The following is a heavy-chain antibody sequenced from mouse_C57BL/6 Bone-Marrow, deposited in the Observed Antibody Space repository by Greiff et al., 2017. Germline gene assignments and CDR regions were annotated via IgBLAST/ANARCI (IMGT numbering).Heavy chain of an antibody. CDR2: IYPRSGNT. Sequence: VQLLQSGAELVRPGASVKLSCTASGYTFTSYGISWVKQRTGQGLEWIGEIYPRSGNTYYNEKFKGKATLTADTSSSTAYMKLRSLTSADSAVDYCAGRECTPRWFAYWGQGTRVTVSA. CDR1: GYTFTSYG. CDR3: AGRECTPRWFAY. J-gene: IGHJ3*01. V-gene: IGHV1-81*01.